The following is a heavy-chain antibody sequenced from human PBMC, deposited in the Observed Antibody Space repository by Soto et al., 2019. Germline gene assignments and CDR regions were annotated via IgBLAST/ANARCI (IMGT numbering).Heavy chain of an antibody. Sequence: ASVKVSCKASGYTFTSYGISWVRQAPGQGLEWMGWISAYNGNTNYAQKLQGRVTMTTDTSTSTAYMELRSLRSDDTAVYYCARNWYYYDSSGYPDYWGQGTLVTVPQ. CDR3: ARNWYYYDSSGYPDY. J-gene: IGHJ4*02. D-gene: IGHD3-22*01. CDR2: ISAYNGNT. V-gene: IGHV1-18*04. CDR1: GYTFTSYG.